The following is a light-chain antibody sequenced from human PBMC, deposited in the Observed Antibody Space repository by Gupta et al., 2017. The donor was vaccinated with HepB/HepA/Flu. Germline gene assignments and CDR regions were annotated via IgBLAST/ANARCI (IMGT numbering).Light chain of an antibody. Sequence: IVSTQSPGTRSCSPGERPTLSCRSSQSLGSSHLAWYHQKPGQAPRLLIYGASNRDAGIPDRFSGSGSGTEFTLTITRLEPEDFAVYFCQQDGSTPFTFGPGTTVDIK. J-gene: IGKJ3*01. V-gene: IGKV3-20*01. CDR1: QSLGSSH. CDR2: GAS. CDR3: QQDGSTPFT.